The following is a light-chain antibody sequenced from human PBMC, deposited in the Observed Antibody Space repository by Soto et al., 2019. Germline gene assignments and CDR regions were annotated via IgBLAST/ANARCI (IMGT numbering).Light chain of an antibody. CDR2: GAS. CDR1: QSVSSSY. V-gene: IGKV3-20*01. Sequence: EMVLTQSPGTLSLAPGARATLSWRASQSVSSSYLAWYQQKPGQAPRLLIYGASSRATGIPDRFSGSGSGPAFTLNLSRLEPEDFAVYYCQRYGSSPEWRFGQGTKVDIK. J-gene: IGKJ1*01. CDR3: QRYGSSPEWR.